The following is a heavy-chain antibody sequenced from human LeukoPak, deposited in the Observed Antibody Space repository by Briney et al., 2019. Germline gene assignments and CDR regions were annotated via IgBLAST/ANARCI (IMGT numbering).Heavy chain of an antibody. V-gene: IGHV4-31*03. CDR3: ARVENVIYYDSRAGAFDI. D-gene: IGHD3-22*01. CDR2: IYYSGST. J-gene: IGHJ3*02. Sequence: SETLSLTCTVSGGSIISGGYYWSWIRQHPGKGLEWIGYIYYSGSTYYNPSLKSRVTISVDTSKNQFSLKLSSVTAADTAVYYCARVENVIYYDSRAGAFDIWGQGTMVTVSS. CDR1: GGSIISGGYY.